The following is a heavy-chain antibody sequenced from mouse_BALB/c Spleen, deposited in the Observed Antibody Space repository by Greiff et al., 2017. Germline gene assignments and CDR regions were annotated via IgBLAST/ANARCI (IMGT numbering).Heavy chain of an antibody. CDR2: INPSTGYT. CDR1: GYTFTSYW. J-gene: IGHJ4*01. V-gene: IGHV1-7*01. CDR3: ARCDYYGSSYGAMDY. D-gene: IGHD1-1*01. Sequence: QVQLQQSGAELAKPGASVKMSCKASGYTFTSYWMHWVKQRPGQGLEWIGYINPSTGYTEYNQKFKDKATLTADKSSSTAYMQLSSLTSEDSAVYYCARCDYYGSSYGAMDYWGQGTSVTVSS.